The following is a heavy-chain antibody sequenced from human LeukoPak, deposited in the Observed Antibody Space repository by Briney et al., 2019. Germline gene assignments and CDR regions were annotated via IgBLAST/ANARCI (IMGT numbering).Heavy chain of an antibody. CDR1: GGSFSGYY. CDR3: ARGSRTLTPFV. J-gene: IGHJ6*02. CDR2: INHSGST. D-gene: IGHD1-1*01. Sequence: SETLSLTCAVYGGSFSGYYWSWIRQPPGKGLEWIGEINHSGSTNYNPSLKSRVTISVDTSKNQFSLKLSSVTAADTAVYYCARGSRTLTPFVWGQGTTVTVSS. V-gene: IGHV4-34*01.